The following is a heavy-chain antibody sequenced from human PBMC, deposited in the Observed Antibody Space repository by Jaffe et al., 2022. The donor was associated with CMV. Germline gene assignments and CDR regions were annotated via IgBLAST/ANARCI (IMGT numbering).Heavy chain of an antibody. Sequence: EVQLVESGGGLVQPGRSLRLSCAASGFTFDDYAMHWVRQAPGKGLEWVSGISWNSGSIGYADSVKGRFTISRDNAKNSLYLQMNSLRAEDTALYYCAKDKIVVVSHAFDIWGQGTMVTVSS. J-gene: IGHJ3*02. D-gene: IGHD3-22*01. CDR2: ISWNSGSI. CDR3: AKDKIVVVSHAFDI. V-gene: IGHV3-9*01. CDR1: GFTFDDYA.